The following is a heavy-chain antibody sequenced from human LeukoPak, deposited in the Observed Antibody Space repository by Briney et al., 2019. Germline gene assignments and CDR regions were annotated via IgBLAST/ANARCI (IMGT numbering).Heavy chain of an antibody. Sequence: GESLRLSCAASGFTVSSNYMSWVRQAPGKGLEWVSVIYSGGSTYYADSVKGRFTISRDNSKNTLYLQMNSLRAEDTAVYYCARVEGGYSYGYLDYWGQGTLVTVPS. CDR1: GFTVSSNY. CDR2: IYSGGST. J-gene: IGHJ4*02. CDR3: ARVEGGYSYGYLDY. V-gene: IGHV3-53*01. D-gene: IGHD5-18*01.